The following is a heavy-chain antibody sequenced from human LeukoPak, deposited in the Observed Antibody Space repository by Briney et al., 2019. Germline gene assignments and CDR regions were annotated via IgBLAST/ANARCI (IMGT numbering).Heavy chain of an antibody. CDR2: IRYDGSNK. J-gene: IGHJ6*03. Sequence: GGSLRLSCAASGFTFSSYGMHWVRQAPGKGLEWVAFIRYDGSNKYYADSVKGRFTISRDNSKNTLYLQMNSLRAEDTAVYYCAREGLQLWSTYYYYYMDVWGKGTTVTVSS. CDR3: AREGLQLWSTYYYYYMDV. CDR1: GFTFSSYG. V-gene: IGHV3-30*02. D-gene: IGHD5-18*01.